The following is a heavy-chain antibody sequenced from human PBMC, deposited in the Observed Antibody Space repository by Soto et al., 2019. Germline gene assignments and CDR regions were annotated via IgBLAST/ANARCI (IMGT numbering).Heavy chain of an antibody. V-gene: IGHV3-74*01. D-gene: IGHD3-10*01. Sequence: PGGPLRLSCAASGCTFSSYWMYWVRQAPGKGLVWVSRIKTDGSITSYADSVRGRFTISRDNSKNTVFLHMDSLSAEDTAVYYCAKDRHYPRDYFHYWGQGTLVTVSS. J-gene: IGHJ4*02. CDR2: IKTDGSIT. CDR3: AKDRHYPRDYFHY. CDR1: GCTFSSYW.